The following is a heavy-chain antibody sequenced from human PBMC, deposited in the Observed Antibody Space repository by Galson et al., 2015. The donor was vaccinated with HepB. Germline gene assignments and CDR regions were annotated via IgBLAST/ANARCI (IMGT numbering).Heavy chain of an antibody. J-gene: IGHJ4*02. Sequence: LRLSCAASGFTFSSYSMKWVRQAPGKGLEWVSSISSTSSYIDYADSVKGRFTISRDNAKNSLYLQMNSLRAEDTAVYYCAVDYDFWTAYYTGRTTYWGQGTLVTVSS. CDR3: AVDYDFWTAYYTGRTTY. D-gene: IGHD3-3*01. V-gene: IGHV3-21*01. CDR2: ISSTSSYI. CDR1: GFTFSSYS.